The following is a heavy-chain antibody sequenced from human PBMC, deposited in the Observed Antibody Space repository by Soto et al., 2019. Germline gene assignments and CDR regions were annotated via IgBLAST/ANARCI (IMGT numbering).Heavy chain of an antibody. CDR2: ISSSSSYI. CDR1: GFTFSSYT. CDR3: ARILIIGTTRGPYFDY. Sequence: EVQLVESGGGLVKPGGSLRLSCAASGFTFSSYTMNWVRQAPGKGLEWVSSISSSSSYIYYADSVKGRFTIARDNAKNLLYLQMNGLRAEDTAVYYCARILIIGTTRGPYFDYWGQGTLVTVSS. V-gene: IGHV3-21*01. D-gene: IGHD1-20*01. J-gene: IGHJ4*02.